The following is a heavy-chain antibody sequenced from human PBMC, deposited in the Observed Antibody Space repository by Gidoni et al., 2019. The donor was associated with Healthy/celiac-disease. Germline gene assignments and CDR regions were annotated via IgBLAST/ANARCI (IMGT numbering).Heavy chain of an antibody. CDR2: ISRHGDST. J-gene: IGHJ6*02. D-gene: IGHD6-6*01. V-gene: IGHV3-43*02. CDR1: GFTFDDYD. CDR3: ARNGIAARPSPENYYYYYAMDV. Sequence: EVQLVVSGGGVVVPGGSLRLLCAAAGFTFDDYDVQWVSQAPGKGLACGSLISRHGDSTYYADSVKGRITISRDNSKNSLYLQINSLRTEDTAMYYCARNGIAARPSPENYYYYYAMDVWGQGTTVTVSS.